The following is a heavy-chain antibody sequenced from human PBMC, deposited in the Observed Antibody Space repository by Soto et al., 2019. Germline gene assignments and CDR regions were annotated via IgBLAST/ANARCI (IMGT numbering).Heavy chain of an antibody. CDR3: ARARAFWSGYSYYFDY. J-gene: IGHJ4*02. CDR1: GLTVSSNY. D-gene: IGHD3-3*01. CDR2: IYSGGST. Sequence: GGSLRLSCAASGLTVSSNYMIWVRQAPGKGLEWVSVIYSGGSTYYADSVKGRFTISRHNSKNTLYLQMNSLRAEDTAVYYCARARAFWSGYSYYFDYWGQGTLVTVSS. V-gene: IGHV3-53*04.